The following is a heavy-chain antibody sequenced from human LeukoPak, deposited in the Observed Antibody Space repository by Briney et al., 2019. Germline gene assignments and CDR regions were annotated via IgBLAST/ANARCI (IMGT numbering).Heavy chain of an antibody. D-gene: IGHD6-13*01. CDR1: GEGLSNNDVA. Sequence: SQARSRTCAISGEGLSNNDVAWNGIRRSPARGLEWLERTDCGATWNTDYPVSVKSRITINSETSKNQFSLQLNALTTEETAVYYCARGYYSSFHYWDQGTLVSVSS. V-gene: IGHV6-1*01. CDR3: ARGYYSSFHY. J-gene: IGHJ4*02. CDR2: TDCGATWNT.